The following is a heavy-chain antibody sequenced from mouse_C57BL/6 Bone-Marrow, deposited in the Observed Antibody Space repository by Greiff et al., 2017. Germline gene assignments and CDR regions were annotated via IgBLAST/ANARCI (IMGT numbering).Heavy chain of an antibody. D-gene: IGHD1-1*01. CDR2: IYPGDGDT. CDR3: ARGGVYYGSRHWYFDV. J-gene: IGHJ1*03. CDR1: GYAFSSYW. V-gene: IGHV1-80*01. Sequence: QVQLQQSGAELVKPGASVKISCKASGYAFSSYWMNWVKQRPGKGLEWIGQIYPGDGDTNYNGKFKGKAKLTADKSSSTAYMQLRSLTSEDSAVYFCARGGVYYGSRHWYFDVWGTGTTVTVSS.